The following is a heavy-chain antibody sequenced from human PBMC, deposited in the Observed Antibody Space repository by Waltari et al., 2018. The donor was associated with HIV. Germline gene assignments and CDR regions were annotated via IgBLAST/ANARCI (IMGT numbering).Heavy chain of an antibody. V-gene: IGHV4-4*07. CDR1: GGSISSYY. D-gene: IGHD2-15*01. CDR2: IYTSGST. Sequence: QVQLQESGPGLVKPSETLSLTCTVSGGSISSYYWSWIRQPAGKGLEWIGRIYTSGSTNYNPSRKSRVTMSVDTSKNQFSLKLSSVTAADTAVYYCARDDGVVVADWFDPWGQGTLVTVSS. J-gene: IGHJ5*02. CDR3: ARDDGVVVADWFDP.